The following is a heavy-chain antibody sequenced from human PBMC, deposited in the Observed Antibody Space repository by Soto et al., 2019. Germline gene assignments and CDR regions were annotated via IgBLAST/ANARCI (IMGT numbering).Heavy chain of an antibody. D-gene: IGHD3-10*01. CDR3: GTRPGGGGY. CDR1: GFTVSNNY. Sequence: EVQLVESGGGLIQPGGSLRLSCAVSGFTVSNNYMSWVRQAPGKGLEGVSVIYSGGYTAYGDSVKGRFTISRDNSKNPQFLQTKSRGPDAPAVYSGGTRPGGGGYWGQGTLVTVSS. J-gene: IGHJ4*02. V-gene: IGHV3-53*01. CDR2: IYSGGYT.